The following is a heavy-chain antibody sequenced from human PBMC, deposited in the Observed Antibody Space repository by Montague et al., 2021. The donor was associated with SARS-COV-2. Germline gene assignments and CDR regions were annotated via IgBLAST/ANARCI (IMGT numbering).Heavy chain of an antibody. J-gene: IGHJ4*02. CDR2: IDWDDAK. CDR1: GFSLSTSGMC. Sequence: PALVKPTQTLTLTCTFSGFSLSTSGMCVSWIRQPPGKALEWLALIDWDDAKYYSTSLKTRLTISKDTSTNQVVLTMTNMDPVDTATYYCAHSRYYYYDSSGYRVYYFDYWGQGTLVTVSS. V-gene: IGHV2-70*12. D-gene: IGHD3-22*01. CDR3: AHSRYYYYDSSGYRVYYFDY.